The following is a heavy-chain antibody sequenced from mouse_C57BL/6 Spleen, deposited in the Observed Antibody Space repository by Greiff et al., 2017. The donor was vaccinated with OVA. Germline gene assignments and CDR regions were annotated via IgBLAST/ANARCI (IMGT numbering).Heavy chain of an antibody. V-gene: IGHV1-69*01. Sequence: QVQLKQPGAELVMPGASVKLSCKASGYTFTSYWMHWVKQRPGQGLEWIGEIDPSDSYTNYNQKFKGKSTLTVDKSSSTAYMQLSSLTSEDSAVYYCAYYYGSSSAWFAYWGQGTLVTVSA. CDR2: IDPSDSYT. D-gene: IGHD1-1*01. CDR3: AYYYGSSSAWFAY. CDR1: GYTFTSYW. J-gene: IGHJ3*01.